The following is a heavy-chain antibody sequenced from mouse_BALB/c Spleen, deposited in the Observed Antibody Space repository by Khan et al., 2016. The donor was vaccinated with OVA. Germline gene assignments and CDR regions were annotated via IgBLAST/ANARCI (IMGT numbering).Heavy chain of an antibody. CDR3: GRGNDDGYYFDY. Sequence: VQLKESGPGLVKPSQSLSLTCTVTGYSITSVYAWNWIRQFPGNKLEWMGYISYSGVTSYTPSLKSRTSIPRDTSKNQSCLQLNSVTTEDTASYYCGRGNDDGYYFDYWGQGTTLTVAS. CDR2: ISYSGVT. J-gene: IGHJ2*01. CDR1: GYSITSVYA. D-gene: IGHD2-12*01. V-gene: IGHV3-2*02.